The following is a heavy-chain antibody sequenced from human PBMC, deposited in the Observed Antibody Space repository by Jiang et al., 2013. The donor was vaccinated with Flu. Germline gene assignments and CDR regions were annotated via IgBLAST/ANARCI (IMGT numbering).Heavy chain of an antibody. CDR1: GGTFSSYA. V-gene: IGHV1-69*06. J-gene: IGHJ3*02. CDR2: IIPIFGTA. CDR3: AREKEGVVVTDYAFDI. D-gene: IGHD3-22*01. Sequence: SGAEVKKPGSSVKVSCKASGGTFSSYAISWVRQAPGQGLEWMGGIIPIFGTANYAQKFQGRVTITADKSTSTAYMELSSLRSEDTAVYYCAREKEGVVVTDYAFDIVGPRDKWSPSLQ.